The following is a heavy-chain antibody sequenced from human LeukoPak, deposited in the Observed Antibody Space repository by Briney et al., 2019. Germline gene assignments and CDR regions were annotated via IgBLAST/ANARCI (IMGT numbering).Heavy chain of an antibody. D-gene: IGHD3-10*01. CDR2: ISGSGGTT. V-gene: IGHV3-23*01. Sequence: GGSLRLSCAVSGFTFSSYAMSWVRQAPGKGLEWVSGISGSGGTTYYADSVKGRFTISRDNSKNTLFLQMNSLRAEDTAVYYCAKDLLLWFGELLGGCFDYWGQGTLVTVSS. CDR3: AKDLLLWFGELLGGCFDY. J-gene: IGHJ4*02. CDR1: GFTFSSYA.